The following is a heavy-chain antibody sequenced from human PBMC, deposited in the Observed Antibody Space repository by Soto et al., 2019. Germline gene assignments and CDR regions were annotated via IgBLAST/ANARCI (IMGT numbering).Heavy chain of an antibody. D-gene: IGHD2-8*01. V-gene: IGHV5-51*01. CDR2: VDPGDSDI. J-gene: IGHJ6*02. CDR1: ADIFSRFW. Sequence: PGESLKISCWGSADIFSRFWIGWVRQKPAKGLEWMAIVDPGDSDIRYSPSFQGQVTISVDKSITTVYLQWSSLEASDSAVYYCARYWHKYAAHYFYGLDVWGQGTTVTVSS. CDR3: ARYWHKYAAHYFYGLDV.